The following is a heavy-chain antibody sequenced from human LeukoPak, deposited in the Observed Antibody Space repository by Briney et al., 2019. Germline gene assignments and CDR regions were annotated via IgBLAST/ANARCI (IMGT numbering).Heavy chain of an antibody. Sequence: PSETLSLTCAVYIDSFSNYHWNWIRQTPAKGMEWIGEVNESGGTNISPSLRSRVTISVDTSKNQFSLKLSSVTAADTAVYYCARDLRLPPYYYYYMDVWGKGTTVTVSS. D-gene: IGHD6-25*01. CDR3: ARDLRLPPYYYYYMDV. CDR2: VNESGGT. CDR1: IDSFSNYH. J-gene: IGHJ6*03. V-gene: IGHV4-34*01.